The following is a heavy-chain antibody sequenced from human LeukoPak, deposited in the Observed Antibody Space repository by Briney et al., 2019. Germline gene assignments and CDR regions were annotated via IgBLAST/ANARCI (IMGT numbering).Heavy chain of an antibody. J-gene: IGHJ4*02. CDR3: ARGAWGDYEEYYFDY. V-gene: IGHV4-30-4*08. CDR2: IYYSGST. Sequence: SETLSLTCTVSGGSISSSSYYWGWIRQPPGKGLEWIGYIYYSGSTFYNPSLKSRVTISVDTSKNQFSLKLSSVTAADTAVYYCARGAWGDYEEYYFDYWGQGTLVTVSS. D-gene: IGHD4-17*01. CDR1: GGSISSSSYY.